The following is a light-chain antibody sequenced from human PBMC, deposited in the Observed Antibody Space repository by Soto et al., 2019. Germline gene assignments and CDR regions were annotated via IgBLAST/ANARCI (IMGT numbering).Light chain of an antibody. CDR3: QQSHSTPPYT. V-gene: IGKV1-39*01. J-gene: IGKJ2*01. CDR1: QSISSY. CDR2: AAS. Sequence: IQMTQSPSSLSASVGDRVSITCRASQSISSYLNWYQQKPGKAPKLLIYAASSLQSGVPSRFSGSGSGTDFTLTISSLQPEDFATYYCQQSHSTPPYTFGQGTKVDIK.